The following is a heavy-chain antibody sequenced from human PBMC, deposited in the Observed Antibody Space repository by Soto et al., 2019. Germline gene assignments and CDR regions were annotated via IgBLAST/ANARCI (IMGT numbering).Heavy chain of an antibody. CDR3: AKDGLSNSGGHWYFDL. D-gene: IGHD6-6*01. J-gene: IGHJ2*01. CDR1: GFTVSDYA. CDR2: IKINAAAT. Sequence: EVQLLESGGALVQPGGSLRLSCAASGFTVSDYAMSWVRQAPGKGLEWVSAIKINAAATYYADSVKGRFTISRDNYKSKLYLQMNSLRAEDTAVYYCAKDGLSNSGGHWYFDLWGRGTLVTVSS. V-gene: IGHV3-23*01.